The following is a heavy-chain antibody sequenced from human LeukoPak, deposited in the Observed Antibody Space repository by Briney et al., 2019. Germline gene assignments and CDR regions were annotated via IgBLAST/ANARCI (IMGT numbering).Heavy chain of an antibody. CDR3: ASTPLEQQLVLNHYYYYMDV. CDR2: IKQDGSEK. J-gene: IGHJ6*03. D-gene: IGHD6-13*01. CDR1: GFTFSSYW. Sequence: PGGSLRLSCAASGFTFSSYWMSWVRQAPGKGLEWVANIKQDGSEKYYVDSVKGRFTISRDNAKNSLSLQMNSLRAEDTAVYYCASTPLEQQLVLNHYYYYMDVWGRGTTVTVSS. V-gene: IGHV3-7*01.